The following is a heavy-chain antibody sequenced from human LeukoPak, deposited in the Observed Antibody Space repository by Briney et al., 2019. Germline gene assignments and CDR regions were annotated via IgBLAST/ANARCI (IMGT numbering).Heavy chain of an antibody. CDR1: GGSLSGYY. V-gene: IGHV4-59*01. D-gene: IGHD1-26*01. J-gene: IGHJ6*03. CDR3: ARRRAQSSGPSFYYFYMDV. Sequence: SETLSLTCSVSGGSLSGYYWSWIRQVPGERLEWIGYIYHSGRTTYNPSLESRVTISLDTSKNQLSLNLRFVTAADTALHFCARRRAQSSGPSFYYFYMDVWGKGTTVTVSS. CDR2: IYHSGRT.